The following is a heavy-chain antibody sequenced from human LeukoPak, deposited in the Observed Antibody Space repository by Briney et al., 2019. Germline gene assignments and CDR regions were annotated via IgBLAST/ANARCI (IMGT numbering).Heavy chain of an antibody. V-gene: IGHV3-23*01. D-gene: IGHD3-22*01. CDR1: GITLSNYG. Sequence: PGGSLRLSCAVSGITLSNYGMSWVRQAPGKGPGWVAGISGSGGSTNYADSVKGRFSIPRDNPKNTLYLQMNSLRAEDTAVYFCAKRGVVIRVILVGFHKEAYYFDSWGQGALVTVSS. J-gene: IGHJ4*02. CDR2: ISGSGGST. CDR3: AKRGVVIRVILVGFHKEAYYFDS.